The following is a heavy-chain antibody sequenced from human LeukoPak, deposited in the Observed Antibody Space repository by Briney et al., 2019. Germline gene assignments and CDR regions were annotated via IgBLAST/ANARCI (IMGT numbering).Heavy chain of an antibody. D-gene: IGHD6-25*01. CDR2: ISSSSSYI. CDR1: GISFSSDS. CDR3: ARGGRDAFDI. J-gene: IGHJ3*02. Sequence: KPGASLLLSCAASGISFSSDSMKWVRQPPQEGLEWGSSISSSSSYIYYENSVKGRFTISRDNAKNSLYLQMNSLRAEDTAVYYCARGGRDAFDIWGQGTMVTVSS. V-gene: IGHV3-21*01.